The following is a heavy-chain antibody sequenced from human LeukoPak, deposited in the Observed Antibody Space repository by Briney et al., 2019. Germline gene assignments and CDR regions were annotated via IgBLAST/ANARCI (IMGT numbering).Heavy chain of an antibody. CDR3: ARDYNWNSDYFDY. CDR2: INTDGTII. V-gene: IGHV3-74*01. Sequence: GGSLRLSCAASGFTFSSYWMHWVRQTPGRGLVWVARINTDGTIIDYADSVKGRFTISRDTSKNTLYLQMNSLRAEDTAVYYCARDYNWNSDYFDYWGQGTLVTVSS. J-gene: IGHJ4*02. CDR1: GFTFSSYW. D-gene: IGHD1-7*01.